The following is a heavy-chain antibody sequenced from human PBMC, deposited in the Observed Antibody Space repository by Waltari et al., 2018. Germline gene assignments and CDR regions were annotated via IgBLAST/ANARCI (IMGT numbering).Heavy chain of an antibody. CDR3: TGNGIAVAGTKYYFDY. V-gene: IGHV3-73*02. J-gene: IGHJ4*02. Sequence: EVQLVESGGGLVQPGGSLKLSCAASGFTFSGSAMHWVRKASGKGLEWVGRIRSKANSYATAYAASVKGRFTISRDDSKNTAYLQMNSLKTEDTAVYYCTGNGIAVAGTKYYFDYWGQGTLVTVSS. CDR2: IRSKANSYAT. CDR1: GFTFSGSA. D-gene: IGHD6-19*01.